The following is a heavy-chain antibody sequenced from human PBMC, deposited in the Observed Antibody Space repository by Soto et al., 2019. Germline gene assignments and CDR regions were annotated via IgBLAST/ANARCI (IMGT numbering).Heavy chain of an antibody. J-gene: IGHJ4*02. V-gene: IGHV4-59*04. CDR1: GFTFSSYS. CDR3: ARLRVGATGRTDSDY. D-gene: IGHD1-1*01. Sequence: GSLRLSCAASGFTFSSYSMNWVRQAPGKGLEWIASVHSSGGTYYSASLKTRTTISLDTPANKFSLKLASVTAADTASYHCARLRVGATGRTDSDYWGPGTLVTVSS. CDR2: VHSSGGT.